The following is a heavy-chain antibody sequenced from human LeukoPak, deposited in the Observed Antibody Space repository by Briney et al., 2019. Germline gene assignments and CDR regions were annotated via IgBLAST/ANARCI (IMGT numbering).Heavy chain of an antibody. J-gene: IGHJ4*02. D-gene: IGHD2-2*01. CDR2: ISSSSSTI. Sequence: GGSLRLSCAASGFTFSSYSMNWVRQAPGKGLEWVSYISSSSSTIYYADPVKGRFTISRDNAKNSLYLQMNSLRAEDTAVYYCARDRSTSIWGQGTMVTVSS. CDR3: ARDRSTSI. CDR1: GFTFSSYS. V-gene: IGHV3-48*01.